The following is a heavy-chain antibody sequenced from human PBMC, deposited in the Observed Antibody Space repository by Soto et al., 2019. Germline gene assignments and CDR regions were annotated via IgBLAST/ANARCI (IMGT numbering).Heavy chain of an antibody. D-gene: IGHD1-1*01. Sequence: EVQLVESGGGLVKPGGSLRLSCAASGFTFSSYSMNWVRQAPGKGLEWVSSISSSSSYIYYADSVKGRFTISRDNAKNSLYLQMNSLRAEDTAVYYCARALSELDPNWFDPWGQGTLVTVSS. V-gene: IGHV3-21*01. CDR3: ARALSELDPNWFDP. CDR1: GFTFSSYS. J-gene: IGHJ5*02. CDR2: ISSSSSYI.